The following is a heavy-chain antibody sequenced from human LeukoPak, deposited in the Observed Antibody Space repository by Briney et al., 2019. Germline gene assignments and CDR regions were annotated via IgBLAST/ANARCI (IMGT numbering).Heavy chain of an antibody. V-gene: IGHV3-48*01. D-gene: IGHD6-13*01. Sequence: PGGSLRLSCAASGFTFSSYSMNWVRQAPGKGLEWVSYISSSSSTIYYADSVKGRFTISRDNAKNSLYLQMNSLRAEDTAVYYCASTIAAADWGFDYWGQGTLVTVSS. CDR1: GFTFSSYS. CDR3: ASTIAAADWGFDY. J-gene: IGHJ4*02. CDR2: ISSSSSTI.